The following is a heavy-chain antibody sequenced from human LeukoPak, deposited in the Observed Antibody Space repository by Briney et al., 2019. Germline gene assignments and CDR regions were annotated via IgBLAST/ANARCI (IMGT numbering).Heavy chain of an antibody. CDR2: IYHSGNT. J-gene: IGHJ5*02. Sequence: SETLSLTCTVSGYSISSGYYWGWIRQPPGKGLEWIGTIYHSGNTYYNPSLKSRVTISVDTSKNQFSLKLSSVTAADTAVYYCARGPITIFGVVISGHNWFDPWGQGTLVTVSS. V-gene: IGHV4-38-2*02. D-gene: IGHD3-3*01. CDR3: ARGPITIFGVVISGHNWFDP. CDR1: GYSISSGYY.